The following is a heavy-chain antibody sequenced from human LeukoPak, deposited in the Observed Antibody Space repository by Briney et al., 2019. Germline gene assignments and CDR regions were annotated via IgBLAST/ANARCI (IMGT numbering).Heavy chain of an antibody. V-gene: IGHV3-30*18. CDR1: GFTFSSYG. CDR2: ISYDGSNK. Sequence: GGSLRLSCAASGFTFSSYGMHWVRQAPGKGPEWVAVISYDGSNKYYADSVKGRFTISRDNSKNTLYLQMNSLRAEDTAVYYCAKAGRYFDWLSLDYWGQGTLVTVSS. CDR3: AKAGRYFDWLSLDY. D-gene: IGHD3-9*01. J-gene: IGHJ4*02.